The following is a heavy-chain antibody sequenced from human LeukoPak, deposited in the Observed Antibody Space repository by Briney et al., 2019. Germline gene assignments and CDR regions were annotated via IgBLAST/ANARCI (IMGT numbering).Heavy chain of an antibody. Sequence: SETLSLTCTVSGGSISSSSYYWGCIRQPPGKGLEWIGNIYYSGSTYYNPSLKSRVTISVDTSKNQFSLKLSSVTAADTAVYYCARLHYDSSGYYAGFDYWGQGTLVTVSS. D-gene: IGHD3-22*01. CDR1: GGSISSSSYY. CDR3: ARLHYDSSGYYAGFDY. V-gene: IGHV4-39*01. J-gene: IGHJ4*02. CDR2: IYYSGST.